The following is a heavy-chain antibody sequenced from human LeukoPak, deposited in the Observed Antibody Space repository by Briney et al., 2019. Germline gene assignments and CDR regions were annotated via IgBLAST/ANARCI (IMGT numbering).Heavy chain of an antibody. CDR1: GLTFSNYA. J-gene: IGHJ4*01. Sequence: GGSLRLSCAASGLTFSNYAMSWVRQAPGKGLEWVSGISDSGGSTHCADSVKGRFIISRDNSKNTLYLQMNSLRAEDTAVYYCAKGIYSSGWSYFDYWGHGTLVTVSS. CDR3: AKGIYSSGWSYFDY. V-gene: IGHV3-23*01. D-gene: IGHD6-19*01. CDR2: ISDSGGST.